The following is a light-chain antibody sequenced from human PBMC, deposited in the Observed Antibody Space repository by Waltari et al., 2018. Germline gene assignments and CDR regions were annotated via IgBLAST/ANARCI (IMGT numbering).Light chain of an antibody. CDR3: QSYDTSLSVV. CDR2: GVN. V-gene: IGLV1-40*01. CDR1: GPNLGAGSA. J-gene: IGLJ2*01. Sequence: QSVLPPPPSVSGAPGQGVPIPCTGTGPNLGAGSAPHWYRQLPGKAPRPLIYGVNTRPLGVPDRFFGSQSGTSASLAIIGLQAEDEGDYYCQSYDTSLSVVFGGGTKLTVL.